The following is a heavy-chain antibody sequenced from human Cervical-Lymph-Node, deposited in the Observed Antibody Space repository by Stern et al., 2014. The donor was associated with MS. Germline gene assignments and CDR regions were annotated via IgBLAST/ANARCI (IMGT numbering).Heavy chain of an antibody. Sequence: QVQLVQSGAEVKKPGASVKVSCKASGYTFTSYYMHWVRQAPGQGLEGIGIINPSGGSTSYAQKFQGRVTMTRDTSTSTVYMELSSLRSEDTAVYYCAQQWLARYYYGMDVWGQGTTVTVSS. CDR2: INPSGGST. CDR1: GYTFTSYY. J-gene: IGHJ6*02. CDR3: AQQWLARYYYGMDV. D-gene: IGHD6-19*01. V-gene: IGHV1-46*01.